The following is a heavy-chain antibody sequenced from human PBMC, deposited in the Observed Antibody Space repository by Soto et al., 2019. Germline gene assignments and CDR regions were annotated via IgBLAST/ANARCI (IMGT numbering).Heavy chain of an antibody. J-gene: IGHJ4*02. V-gene: IGHV3-23*01. CDR1: GFTFSSYA. D-gene: IGHD2-15*01. CDR3: AKFYCSGGSCYSYFDY. Sequence: LRLSCAASGFTFSSYAMSWVRQAPGKGLEWVSAISGSGGSTYYADSVKGRFTISRDNSKNTLYLQMNSLRAEDTAVYYCAKFYCSGGSCYSYFDYWGQGTLVTVSS. CDR2: ISGSGGST.